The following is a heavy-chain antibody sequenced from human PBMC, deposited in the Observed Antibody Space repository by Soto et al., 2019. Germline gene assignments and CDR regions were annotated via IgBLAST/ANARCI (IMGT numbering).Heavy chain of an antibody. D-gene: IGHD1-20*01. CDR1: GFTFSSYA. V-gene: IGHV3-23*01. J-gene: IGHJ4*02. CDR2: ISGSGGST. CDR3: AKFFSNTNWNYVDY. Sequence: GGSLRLSCAASGFTFSSYAMSWVRQAPGKGLEWVSAISGSGGSTYYADSVKGRFTISRDNSKNTLYLQMNSLRAEDTAVYYCAKFFSNTNWNYVDYWGQGTLVTVSS.